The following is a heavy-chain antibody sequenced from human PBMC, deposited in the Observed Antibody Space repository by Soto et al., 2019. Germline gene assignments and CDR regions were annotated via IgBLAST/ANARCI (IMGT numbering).Heavy chain of an antibody. CDR1: GYTFTSYG. CDR2: ISAYNGNT. J-gene: IGHJ5*02. D-gene: IGHD6-13*01. V-gene: IGHV1-18*01. Sequence: GASVKVSCKASGYTFTSYGISWVRQAPGQGLEWMGWISAYNGNTNYAQKLQGRVTMTTDTSTSTAYMELRSLRSDDTAVYYCARDRVQAAAGTLGFGWFDPWGQGTLVTVSS. CDR3: ARDRVQAAAGTLGFGWFDP.